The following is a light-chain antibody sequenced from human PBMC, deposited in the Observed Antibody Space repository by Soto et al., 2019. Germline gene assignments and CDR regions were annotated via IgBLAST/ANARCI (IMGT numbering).Light chain of an antibody. V-gene: IGKV3-20*01. Sequence: EIVLTQSPGTLSLSPGERASLSCRASQSVRSSSLAWYQQKPGQPPRLLIYGASSRATGIPDRFSGSGSGTDFTLTISRLEPEDFAVYFCQQYGDSPDTDRWTFGPATKVDIK. CDR2: GAS. CDR1: QSVRSSS. CDR3: QQYGDSPDTDRWT. J-gene: IGKJ1*01.